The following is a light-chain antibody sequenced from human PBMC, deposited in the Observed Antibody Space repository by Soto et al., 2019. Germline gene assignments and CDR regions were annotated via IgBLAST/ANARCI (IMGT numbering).Light chain of an antibody. CDR2: DAS. V-gene: IGKV3-20*01. Sequence: EIVLTQSPGTLSLPPGERATLSCRASQSVASSYLAWYQQKPGQAPRLLIYDASNRATGNPDRFSGSGSGTDFTLTISRLEPEDFAVYYCQQYVNSLWTFGQGTKVDIK. CDR1: QSVASSY. CDR3: QQYVNSLWT. J-gene: IGKJ1*01.